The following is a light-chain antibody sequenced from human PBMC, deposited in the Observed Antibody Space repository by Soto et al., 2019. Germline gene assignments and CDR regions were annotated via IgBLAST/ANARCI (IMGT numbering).Light chain of an antibody. CDR1: QSVSSN. J-gene: IGKJ4*01. V-gene: IGKV3-15*01. Sequence: EIVMTQSPATLSVSPGEGATLYCRASQSVSSNFAWYQQKHGQAPRLLIYGASTRATGIPARFSGSGSGTEFTLSISSLQSEDVAVYYCQQYQNWPLTFGGGTKVEIK. CDR3: QQYQNWPLT. CDR2: GAS.